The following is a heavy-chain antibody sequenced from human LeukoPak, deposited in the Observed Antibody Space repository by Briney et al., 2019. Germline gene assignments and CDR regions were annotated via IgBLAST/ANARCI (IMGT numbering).Heavy chain of an antibody. CDR3: AGTTVTTFLIDY. Sequence: GASVKVSCKASGYTFTDYYLHWVRQAPVQGLEWMGWINPNSGGTNYAQKFQGRVTMTRDTSISTAYMELSRLRSDDTAVYYCAGTTVTTFLIDYWGQGTLVTVSS. V-gene: IGHV1-2*02. CDR2: INPNSGGT. D-gene: IGHD4-17*01. CDR1: GYTFTDYY. J-gene: IGHJ4*02.